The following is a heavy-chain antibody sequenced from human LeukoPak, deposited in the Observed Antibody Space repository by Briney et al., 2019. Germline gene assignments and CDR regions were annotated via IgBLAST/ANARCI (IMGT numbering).Heavy chain of an antibody. V-gene: IGHV2-5*02. CDR3: AHRRLGAVAVAFDI. D-gene: IGHD6-19*01. CDR1: GFSLSTSGVG. Sequence: SGPTLVKPTQTLTLTCTFSGFSLSTSGVGVGWIRQPPGRALEWLALIYWDDDKRYSPSLKSRLTITKDTSKNQVVLTMTNMDPVDTATYYCAHRRLGAVAVAFDIWGQGTMVTVSS. J-gene: IGHJ3*02. CDR2: IYWDDDK.